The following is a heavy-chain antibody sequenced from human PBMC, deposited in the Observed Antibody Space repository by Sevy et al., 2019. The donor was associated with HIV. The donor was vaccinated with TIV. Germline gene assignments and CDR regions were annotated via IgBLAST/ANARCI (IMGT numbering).Heavy chain of an antibody. CDR1: GFTFDDYA. Sequence: SLRLSCAASGFTFDDYAMHWVRQAPGKGLEWVSGISWNSGSIGYADSVKGRFTISRDNAKNSLYLQMNSLRAEDTALYYCAKELVPAAMRRRLNSYYYYYYGMDVWGQGTTVTVSS. CDR2: ISWNSGSI. CDR3: AKELVPAAMRRRLNSYYYYYYGMDV. V-gene: IGHV3-9*01. D-gene: IGHD2-2*01. J-gene: IGHJ6*02.